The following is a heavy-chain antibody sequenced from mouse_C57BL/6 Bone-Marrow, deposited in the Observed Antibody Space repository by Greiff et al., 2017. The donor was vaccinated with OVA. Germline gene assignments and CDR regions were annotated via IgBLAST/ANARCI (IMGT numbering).Heavy chain of an antibody. D-gene: IGHD2-3*01. CDR2: IDPENGDT. Sequence: EVKLVESGAELVRPGASVKLSCTASGFNIKDDYMHWVKQRPEQGLEWIGWIDPENGDTEYASKFQGKATITADTSSNTAYLQLSSLTSEDTAVYYCTTGLLRFDYWGQGTTLTVSS. J-gene: IGHJ2*01. V-gene: IGHV14-4*01. CDR3: TTGLLRFDY. CDR1: GFNIKDDY.